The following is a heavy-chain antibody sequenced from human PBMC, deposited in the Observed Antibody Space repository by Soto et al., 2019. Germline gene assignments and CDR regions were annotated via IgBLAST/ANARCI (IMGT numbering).Heavy chain of an antibody. CDR1: GFTFSSYA. Sequence: VGSLRLSCAASGFTFSSYAMSWVRQAPGKGLEWVSAISGSGGSTYYADSVKGRFTISRDNSKNTQYLQMNSLRAEDTAVYYCAKARGITGTRNFDYWGQGTLVTVSS. V-gene: IGHV3-23*01. CDR3: AKARGITGTRNFDY. D-gene: IGHD1-7*01. J-gene: IGHJ4*02. CDR2: ISGSGGST.